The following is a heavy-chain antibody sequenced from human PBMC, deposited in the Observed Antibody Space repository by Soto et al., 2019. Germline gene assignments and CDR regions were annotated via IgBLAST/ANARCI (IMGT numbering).Heavy chain of an antibody. D-gene: IGHD6-19*01. CDR2: IIPIFGTA. CDR1: GGTFSSYA. Sequence: QVQLVQSGAEVKKPGSSVKVSCKASGGTFSSYAISWVRQAPGQGLEWMGGIIPIFGTANYAQKFQGRVRITADKSTSTAYMELSSLRSEDTAVYYCARVTAFAAYSSGWYFDYWGQGTMVTVSS. CDR3: ARVTAFAAYSSGWYFDY. V-gene: IGHV1-69*06. J-gene: IGHJ4*02.